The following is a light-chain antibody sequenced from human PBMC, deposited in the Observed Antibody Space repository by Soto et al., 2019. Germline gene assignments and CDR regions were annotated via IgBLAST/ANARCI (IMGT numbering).Light chain of an antibody. Sequence: QSALTQPASVSGSPGQSITISCTGTSSDVGGYNYVSWYQQHPGKAPKLMIYDVSNRPSGVSNRFSGSKSGNTASLTISGLPPEDDGHYYCCSYTSSSTLDVFGTGTKVTVL. CDR3: CSYTSSSTLDV. CDR2: DVS. CDR1: SSDVGGYNY. V-gene: IGLV2-14*03. J-gene: IGLJ1*01.